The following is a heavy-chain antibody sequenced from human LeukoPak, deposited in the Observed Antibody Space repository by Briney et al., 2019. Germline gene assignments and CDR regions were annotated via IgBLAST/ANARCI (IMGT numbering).Heavy chain of an antibody. CDR1: GGTFSSYT. CDR2: IIPILGIA. CDR3: ARESGDDSSGYTFDC. J-gene: IGHJ4*02. Sequence: SVKVSCKASGGTFSSYTISWVRQAPGQGLEWMGRIIPILGIANYAQKFQGRVTITADKSTSTAYMELSSLRSEDTAVYYCARESGDDSSGYTFDCWGQGTLVTVSS. D-gene: IGHD3-22*01. V-gene: IGHV1-69*04.